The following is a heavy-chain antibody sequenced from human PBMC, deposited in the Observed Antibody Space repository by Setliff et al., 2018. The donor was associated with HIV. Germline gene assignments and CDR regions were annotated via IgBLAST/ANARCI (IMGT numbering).Heavy chain of an antibody. Sequence: ASVKVSCKASGYTFTGHYMHWVRQAPGQGLEWMGWISPSSGGTNYAQKFQGRVTLTRDTSISTAYMELSRLRSDDTAVYYCARDGRYCSGGSCFTNRASYYYYYMDVWGKGTTVTSP. CDR2: ISPSSGGT. CDR1: GYTFTGHY. CDR3: ARDGRYCSGGSCFTNRASYYYYYMDV. V-gene: IGHV1-2*02. J-gene: IGHJ6*03. D-gene: IGHD2-15*01.